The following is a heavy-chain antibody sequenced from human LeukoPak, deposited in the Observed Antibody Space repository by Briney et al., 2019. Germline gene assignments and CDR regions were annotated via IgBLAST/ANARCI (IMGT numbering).Heavy chain of an antibody. V-gene: IGHV4-59*01. CDR3: ARNRDSGDYFDY. D-gene: IGHD4-17*01. J-gene: IGHJ4*02. CDR1: GGSLSSYY. CDR2: IYYSGST. Sequence: SETLSLTCTVSGGSLSSYYWSWIRQPPGKGLEGIGYIYYSGSTNYNPSLMSRVTISVDTSKNQFSLKLSSVTAAATAVSYCARNRDSGDYFDYWGQGTLVTVSS.